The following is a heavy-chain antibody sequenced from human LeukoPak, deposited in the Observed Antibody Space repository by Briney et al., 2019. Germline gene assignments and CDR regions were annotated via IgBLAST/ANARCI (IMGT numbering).Heavy chain of an antibody. V-gene: IGHV3-21*04. CDR2: INSKSKNM. CDR1: GFTFSSYA. D-gene: IGHD2-21*02. CDR3: ARDVPYSGDWAGNYFAD. Sequence: GGSLRLSCAASGFTFSSYAMNWVRQAPGKGLEWVSSINSKSKNMYYADSMRGRFTISRDNARNSLFLQMNSLRGEDTAVYYCARDVPYSGDWAGNYFADWGRGALVTVSS. J-gene: IGHJ4*02.